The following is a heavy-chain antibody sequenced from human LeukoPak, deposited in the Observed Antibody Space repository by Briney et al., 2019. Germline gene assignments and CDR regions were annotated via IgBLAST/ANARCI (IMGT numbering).Heavy chain of an antibody. CDR1: GGSISSSCCS. J-gene: IGHJ2*01. V-gene: IGHV4-39*07. CDR2: AHYSGST. D-gene: IGHD3-9*01. CDR3: ARRTSYDTLVGYKYWYFDL. Sequence: PSETLSLTCTVSGGSISSSCCSWGWIRQPPGKGLEWIGSAHYSGSTYYNPSLKSRVTMSVDTSKNQLSLKLSSVTAADTAIYYCARRTSYDTLVGYKYWYFDLWGRGTLVTVSS.